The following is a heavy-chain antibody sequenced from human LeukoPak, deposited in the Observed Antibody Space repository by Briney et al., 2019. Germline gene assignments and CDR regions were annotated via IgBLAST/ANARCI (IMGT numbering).Heavy chain of an antibody. V-gene: IGHV3-30-3*01. CDR1: EFTFSSYT. CDR3: ASIGYSSGWYGDFDY. Sequence: GGFLRLSCAASEFTFSSYTVHWVRQAPCKGLEWVVVISFDGSDEYYPDSVKGRFTISRDNSKNTLYLQMNNLRPEDTAVYYCASIGYSSGWYGDFDYWGQGTLVTVSS. D-gene: IGHD6-19*01. CDR2: ISFDGSDE. J-gene: IGHJ4*02.